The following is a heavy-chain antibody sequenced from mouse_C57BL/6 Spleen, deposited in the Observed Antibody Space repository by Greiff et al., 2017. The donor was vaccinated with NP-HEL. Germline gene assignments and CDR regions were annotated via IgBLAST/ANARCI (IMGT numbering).Heavy chain of an antibody. D-gene: IGHD1-1*01. CDR1: GYAFSSSW. V-gene: IGHV1-82*01. J-gene: IGHJ3*01. Sequence: QVQLQQSGPELVKPGASVKISCKASGYAFSSSWMNWVKQRPGKGLEWIGRIYPGDGDTNYNGKFRGKATLTADKSSSTAYMQLSSLTSEDSAVYVCARSEGRSPAWFAYWGQGTLVTVSA. CDR3: ARSEGRSPAWFAY. CDR2: IYPGDGDT.